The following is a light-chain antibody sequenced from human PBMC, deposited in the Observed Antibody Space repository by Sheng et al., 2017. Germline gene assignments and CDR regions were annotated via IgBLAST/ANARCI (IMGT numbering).Light chain of an antibody. J-gene: IGKJ1*01. CDR2: GVS. CDR3: QQYGTSPKM. V-gene: IGKV3-20*01. Sequence: EVVLTQSPGTLSLSPGERATLSCRASQNLNDNYLAWYQQKPGQAPRLLVYGVSTRATGIPDRFSGSGSGTDFTLTINRLEPEDFAVYYCQQYGTSPKMFGQGTKVEIK. CDR1: QNLNDNY.